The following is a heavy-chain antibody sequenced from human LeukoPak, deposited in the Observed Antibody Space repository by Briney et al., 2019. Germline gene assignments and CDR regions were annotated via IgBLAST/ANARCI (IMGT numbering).Heavy chain of an antibody. CDR3: ARSRYSSGWQYYLDY. CDR1: GYTFTGYY. J-gene: IGHJ4*02. D-gene: IGHD6-19*01. V-gene: IGHV1-2*02. Sequence: ASVKVSCKASGYTFTGYYMHWVRQAPGQGLEWMGWINPNSGGTNYAQKFQGRVTMTRDTSISTAYMELSRLRSDDTAVCYCARSRYSSGWQYYLDYWGQGTLVTVSS. CDR2: INPNSGGT.